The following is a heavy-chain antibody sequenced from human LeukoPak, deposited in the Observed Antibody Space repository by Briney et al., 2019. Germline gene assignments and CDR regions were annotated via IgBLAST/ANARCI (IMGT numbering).Heavy chain of an antibody. CDR1: GYTFTGYY. D-gene: IGHD3-3*01. Sequence: ASXKVSCKASGYTFTGYYMHWVRQAPGQGIEWMGWINTNSGGTNYAQKFQGRVTMTRDTSISTAYMELSRLRSDDTAVYYCARAEGGTIFGVVISWGQGTLVTVSS. V-gene: IGHV1-2*02. CDR3: ARAEGGTIFGVVIS. CDR2: INTNSGGT. J-gene: IGHJ5*02.